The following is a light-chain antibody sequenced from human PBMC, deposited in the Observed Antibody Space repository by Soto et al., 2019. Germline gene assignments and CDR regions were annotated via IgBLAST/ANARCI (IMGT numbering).Light chain of an antibody. Sequence: DIQMTQSPSTLSGSVGDRVTITCRASQTISSWLAWYQQKPGKAPKLLIYKASTLKSGVPSRFSGSGSGTEFTLTISSLPPDDFATDYCQHYNSYSEAFGQGTKVDIK. J-gene: IGKJ1*01. CDR2: KAS. CDR3: QHYNSYSEA. CDR1: QTISSW. V-gene: IGKV1-5*03.